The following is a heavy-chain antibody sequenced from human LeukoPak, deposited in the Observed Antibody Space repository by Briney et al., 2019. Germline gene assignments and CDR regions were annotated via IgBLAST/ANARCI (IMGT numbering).Heavy chain of an antibody. V-gene: IGHV3-9*03. CDR1: GFTFDDYA. CDR2: ISWNSGSI. CDR3: ARDRGSHPTWELSGFDY. Sequence: HPGGSLRLSCAASGFTFDDYAMHWVRQAPGKGLEWVSGISWNSGSIGYADSVKGRFTISRDNAKNSLYLQMNSLRAEDMALYYCARDRGSHPTWELSGFDYWGQGTLVTVSS. J-gene: IGHJ4*02. D-gene: IGHD1-26*01.